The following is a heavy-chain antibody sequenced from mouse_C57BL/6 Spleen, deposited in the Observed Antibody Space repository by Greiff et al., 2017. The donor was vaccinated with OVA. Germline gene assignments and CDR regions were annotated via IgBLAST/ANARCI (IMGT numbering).Heavy chain of an antibody. CDR2: ISSGGDYI. CDR3: TREYSKDAMDY. V-gene: IGHV5-9-1*02. D-gene: IGHD2-5*01. Sequence: EVQGVESGEGLVKPGGSLKLSCAASGFTFSSYAMSWVRQTPEKRLEWVAYISSGGDYIYYADTVKGRFTISRDNARNTLYLQMSSLKSEDTAMYYCTREYSKDAMDYWGQGTSVTVSS. CDR1: GFTFSSYA. J-gene: IGHJ4*01.